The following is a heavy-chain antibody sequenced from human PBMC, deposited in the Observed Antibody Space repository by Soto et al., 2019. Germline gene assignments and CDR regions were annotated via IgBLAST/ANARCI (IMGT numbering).Heavy chain of an antibody. V-gene: IGHV1-69*13. J-gene: IGHJ4*02. CDR2: IIPIFGTA. Sequence: GAPVKVSCKASGGTFSSYAISWVRQAPGQGLEWMGGIIPIFGTANYAQKFQGRVTITADESTSTAYMELSSLRSEDTAVYYCAKDRQGYDFWSGSIYWGQGTLVTVSS. CDR1: GGTFSSYA. D-gene: IGHD3-3*01. CDR3: AKDRQGYDFWSGSIY.